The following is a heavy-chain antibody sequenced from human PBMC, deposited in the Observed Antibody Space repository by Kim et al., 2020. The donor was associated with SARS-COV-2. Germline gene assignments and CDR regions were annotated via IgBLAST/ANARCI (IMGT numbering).Heavy chain of an antibody. D-gene: IGHD2-15*01. Sequence: GGSLRLSCAASGFTVNSYAMTWVRQAPGKGLEWVSALAGSGGKTYSADPVQGRFTISRDNTKNTLFLQMNGLRAEDTAVYFCAKGSGIWPPFDYWGQGTL. CDR3: AKGSGIWPPFDY. V-gene: IGHV3-23*01. J-gene: IGHJ4*02. CDR2: LAGSGGKT. CDR1: GFTVNSYA.